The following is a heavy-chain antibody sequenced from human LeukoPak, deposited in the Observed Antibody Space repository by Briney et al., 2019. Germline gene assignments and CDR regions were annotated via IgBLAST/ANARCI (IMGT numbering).Heavy chain of an antibody. CDR3: ARGRRESGETYYYDSSGYSSY. CDR2: MNPNSGNT. V-gene: IGHV1-8*01. CDR1: GYTFTSYD. D-gene: IGHD3-22*01. Sequence: ASVKVSCKASGYTFTSYDINWVRQATGQGLEWMGWMNPNSGNTGYAQKFQGRVTMTRNTSISTAYMELSSLRSEDTAVYYCARGRRESGETYYYDSSGYSSYWGQGTLVTVSS. J-gene: IGHJ4*02.